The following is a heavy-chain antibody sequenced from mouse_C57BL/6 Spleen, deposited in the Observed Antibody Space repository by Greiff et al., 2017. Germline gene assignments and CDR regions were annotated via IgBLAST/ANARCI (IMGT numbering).Heavy chain of an antibody. J-gene: IGHJ1*03. V-gene: IGHV5-9-1*02. D-gene: IGHD1-1*01. CDR3: TRDPSYYGSSSGYFDV. Sequence: EVQRVESGEGLVKPGGSLKLSCAASGFTFSSYAMSWVRQTPEKRLEWVAYISSGGDYIYYADTVKGRFTISRDNARNTLYLQMSSLKSEDTAMYYCTRDPSYYGSSSGYFDVWGTGTTVTVSS. CDR1: GFTFSSYA. CDR2: ISSGGDYI.